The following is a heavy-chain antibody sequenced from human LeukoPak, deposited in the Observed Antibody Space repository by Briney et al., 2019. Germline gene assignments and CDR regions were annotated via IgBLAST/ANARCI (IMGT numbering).Heavy chain of an antibody. J-gene: IGHJ3*02. Sequence: GESLKISCKGSGYSFTSYWIGWVRQMPGKGLEWVGIIYPGDSDTRYSPSFQGQVTISADKSISTAYLQWSSLKASDTAMYYCARQRKHDSSGYYLHDAFDIWGQGTMVTVSS. D-gene: IGHD3-22*01. V-gene: IGHV5-51*01. CDR1: GYSFTSYW. CDR3: ARQRKHDSSGYYLHDAFDI. CDR2: IYPGDSDT.